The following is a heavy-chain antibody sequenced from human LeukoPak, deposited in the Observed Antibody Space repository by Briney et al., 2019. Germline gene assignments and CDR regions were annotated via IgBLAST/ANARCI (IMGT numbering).Heavy chain of an antibody. Sequence: GGSLRLPCAASGFIFSDYGMHWVRQAPGKGLEWVAVISYDGRNIYYADSVQGRFTISRDNSKHTLYLQMNSLRPEDTAVYYCAKEQSLSSGYYYVSWDYWGQGTQVTVSS. CDR2: ISYDGRNI. V-gene: IGHV3-30*18. CDR1: GFIFSDYG. D-gene: IGHD3-22*01. J-gene: IGHJ4*02. CDR3: AKEQSLSSGYYYVSWDY.